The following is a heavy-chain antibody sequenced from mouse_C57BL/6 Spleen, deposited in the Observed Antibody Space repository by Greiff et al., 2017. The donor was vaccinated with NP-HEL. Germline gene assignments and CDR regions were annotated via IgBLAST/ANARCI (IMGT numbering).Heavy chain of an antibody. CDR1: GYSITSGYY. CDR3: AGSVAVDYVDD. CDR2: LSYDGSN. J-gene: IGHJ2*01. D-gene: IGHD1-1*01. Sequence: VQLQQSGPGLVKPSQSLSLSCSVTGYSITSGYYWNWIRQFPVNKLECMGYLSYDGSNNYNPSLKNRISLTPDTSKSQSFLKLNSVTTEDTATYFCAGSVAVDYVDDWGQGTTLTVAS. V-gene: IGHV3-6*01.